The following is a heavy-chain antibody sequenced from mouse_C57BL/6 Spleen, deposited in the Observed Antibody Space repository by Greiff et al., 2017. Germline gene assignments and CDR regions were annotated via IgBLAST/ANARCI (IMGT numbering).Heavy chain of an antibody. CDR3: ARGGYGRFAY. V-gene: IGHV3-1*01. Sequence: DVKLVESGPGMVKPSQSLSLTCTVTGYSITSGYDWHWIRHFPGNKLEWMGYISYSGSTNYNPSLKSRISITHDTSKNHFFLTLNSVTTEDTATYYCARGGYGRFAYWGQGTLVTVSA. CDR2: ISYSGST. D-gene: IGHD1-1*01. J-gene: IGHJ3*01. CDR1: GYSITSGYD.